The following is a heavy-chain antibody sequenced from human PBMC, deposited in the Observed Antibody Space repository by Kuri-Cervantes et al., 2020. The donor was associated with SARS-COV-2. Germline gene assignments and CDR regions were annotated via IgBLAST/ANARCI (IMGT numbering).Heavy chain of an antibody. CDR2: IKQDGSEK. Sequence: GESLKISCAASGFTFSSYWMSWVRQAPGKGLEWVANIKQDGSEKHYVDSAKGRFTISRDNAKNSLYLQMNGLRAEDTAVYYCARDTHNWNSLNDYWGQGTLVTVSS. CDR3: ARDTHNWNSLNDY. V-gene: IGHV3-7*05. D-gene: IGHD1-7*01. CDR1: GFTFSSYW. J-gene: IGHJ4*02.